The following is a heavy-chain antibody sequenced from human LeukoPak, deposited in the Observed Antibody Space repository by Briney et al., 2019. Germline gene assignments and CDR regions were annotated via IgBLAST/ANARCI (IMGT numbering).Heavy chain of an antibody. CDR3: ARLYYSRSSYFDC. D-gene: IGHD6-6*01. Sequence: GGSLRLSCAAPGFTFSSYEMNWVRQAPGKGLEWVSYIDGSGNTKSFADFVKGRFTISRDNDKKSLFLQMSSLRAEDTAVYYCARLYYSRSSYFDCWGQGTLVTVSS. CDR2: IDGSGNTK. V-gene: IGHV3-48*03. J-gene: IGHJ4*02. CDR1: GFTFSSYE.